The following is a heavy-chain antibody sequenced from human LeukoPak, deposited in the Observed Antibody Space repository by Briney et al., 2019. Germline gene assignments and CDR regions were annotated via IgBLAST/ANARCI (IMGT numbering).Heavy chain of an antibody. J-gene: IGHJ4*02. CDR2: IYPSGDN. CDR3: ARGRPYYYGSGRYSALDS. CDR1: GDSITSDGFH. V-gene: IGHV4-31*11. Sequence: SQTLSLTCGVSGDSITSDGFHWSWIRQHPQKGLEWIGHIYPSGDNYYNPSLKSRASISLDTYKNQFSLRLTSVTVADTAVYFCARGRPYYYGSGRYSALDSWGQGTMITVSS. D-gene: IGHD3-10*01.